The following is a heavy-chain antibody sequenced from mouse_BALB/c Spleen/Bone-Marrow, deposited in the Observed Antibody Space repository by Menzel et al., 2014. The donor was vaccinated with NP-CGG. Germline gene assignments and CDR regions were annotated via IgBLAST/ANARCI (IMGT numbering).Heavy chain of an antibody. D-gene: IGHD2-3*01. CDR3: ARSDGYRAMDY. V-gene: IGHV1-82*01. CDR1: DYAFSTSW. J-gene: IGHJ4*01. Sequence: VQLQESGPELVKPGASVKISCKASDYAFSTSWMNLVKQRPGQGLEWIGRIYPGDGDTYYNGKFKGKATLTADKSSSTAYMQLSSLTSVDSAVYFCARSDGYRAMDYWGQGTSVTVSS. CDR2: IYPGDGDT.